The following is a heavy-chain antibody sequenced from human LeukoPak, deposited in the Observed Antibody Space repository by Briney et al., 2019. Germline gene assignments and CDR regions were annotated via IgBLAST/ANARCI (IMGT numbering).Heavy chain of an antibody. CDR2: INQDGSEK. CDR3: ARAKPKNMVRGLIMRRESRYYFDY. J-gene: IGHJ4*02. V-gene: IGHV3-7*03. D-gene: IGHD3-10*01. Sequence: GGSLRLSCAASGFTSSRYWMSWVRQAPGKGLEWVANINQDGSEKYYVDSVKGRFTISRDNSKNTLYLQMNSLRAEDTAVYYCARAKPKNMVRGLIMRRESRYYFDYWGQGTLVTVSS. CDR1: GFTSSRYW.